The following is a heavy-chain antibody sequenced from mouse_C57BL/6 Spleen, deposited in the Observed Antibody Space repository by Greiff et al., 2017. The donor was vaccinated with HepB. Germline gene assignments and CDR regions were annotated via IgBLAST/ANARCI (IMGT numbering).Heavy chain of an antibody. J-gene: IGHJ4*01. V-gene: IGHV1-15*01. Sequence: VHLVESGAELVRPGASVTLSCKASGYTFTDYEMHWVKQTPVHGLEWIGAIDPETGGTAYNQKFKGKAILTADKSSSTAYMELRSLTSEDSAVYYCTRGGDGYYHYAMDYWGQGTSVTVSS. CDR3: TRGGDGYYHYAMDY. CDR1: GYTFTDYE. D-gene: IGHD2-3*01. CDR2: IDPETGGT.